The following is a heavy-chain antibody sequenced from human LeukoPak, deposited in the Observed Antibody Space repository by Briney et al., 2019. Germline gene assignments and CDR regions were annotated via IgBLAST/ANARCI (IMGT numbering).Heavy chain of an antibody. V-gene: IGHV4-30-2*01. CDR3: AKGAARTGWFDP. J-gene: IGHJ5*02. D-gene: IGHD3/OR15-3a*01. CDR2: VHHSGSS. Sequence: SETLSLTCTVSGGSITNGGYYWSWIRQPPGKGLEWIGYVHHSGSSYYNPSLKSRVSTSVDRTNNQFSLKLSSVTAADTAVHYCAKGAARTGWFDPWGQGALVIVSS. CDR1: GGSITNGGYY.